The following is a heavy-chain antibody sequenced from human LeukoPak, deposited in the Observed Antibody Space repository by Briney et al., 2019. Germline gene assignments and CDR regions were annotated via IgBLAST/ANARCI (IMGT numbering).Heavy chain of an antibody. Sequence: KPSETLSLTCTVSGGSISSGYYYWSWIRQPAGKGLEWIGRIYTSGSTSYNPSLNSRVTISIDTSKNQLSLKLSSVTVADTAVYYCARDLYNVGATGAFDIWAQGTMVTVSA. V-gene: IGHV4-61*02. CDR1: GGSISSGYYY. J-gene: IGHJ3*02. D-gene: IGHD1-26*01. CDR3: ARDLYNVGATGAFDI. CDR2: IYTSGST.